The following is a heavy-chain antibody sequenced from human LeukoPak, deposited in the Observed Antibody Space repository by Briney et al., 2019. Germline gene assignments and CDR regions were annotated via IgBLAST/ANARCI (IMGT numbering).Heavy chain of an antibody. CDR3: ARDLSGSLYFDY. V-gene: IGHV4-4*07. CDR1: GGSISSYY. J-gene: IGHJ4*02. D-gene: IGHD3-10*01. CDR2: LYPSGSS. Sequence: SETLSLTCTVSGGSISSYYWSWIRQPAGKGLEWIGRLYPSGSSDYNPSLKSRVTMSVDTSRNQFSLRVTSVAAADTAIYYCARDLSGSLYFDYWGQGILVTVSA.